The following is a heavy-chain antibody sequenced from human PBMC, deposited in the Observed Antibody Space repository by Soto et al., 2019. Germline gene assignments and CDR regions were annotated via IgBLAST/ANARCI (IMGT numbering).Heavy chain of an antibody. V-gene: IGHV2-70*13. CDR1: GFSLDTPGMC. Sequence: SGPTLVNPTQTLTLTCTLSGFSLDTPGMCVSWIRQSPGKALEWLALVDWDDDKYYSTSLRTRLTISRDTSNKQVVLAMTKVDPADKPIYFCAQLILGRAGVGNFFTFGFDIGGKGTLFTFPS. D-gene: IGHD3-16*01. J-gene: IGHJ4*03. CDR3: AQLILGRAGVGNFFTFGFDI. CDR2: VDWDDDK.